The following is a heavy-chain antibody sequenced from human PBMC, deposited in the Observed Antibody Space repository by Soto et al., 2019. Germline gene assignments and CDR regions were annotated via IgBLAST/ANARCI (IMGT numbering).Heavy chain of an antibody. CDR3: ARDRVLAAAGTARYYYGMDV. J-gene: IGHJ6*02. D-gene: IGHD6-13*01. CDR2: INAGNGNT. Sequence: GASVKVSCKASGYTFTSYAMHWVRQAPGQRLEWMGWINAGNGNTKYSQKFQGRVTITRDTSASTAYMELSSLRSEDTAVYYCARDRVLAAAGTARYYYGMDVWGQVTTVTVAS. V-gene: IGHV1-3*01. CDR1: GYTFTSYA.